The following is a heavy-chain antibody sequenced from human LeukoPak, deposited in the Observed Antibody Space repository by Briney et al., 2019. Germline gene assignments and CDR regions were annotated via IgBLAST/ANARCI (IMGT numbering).Heavy chain of an antibody. V-gene: IGHV3-9*03. Sequence: GGSLRLSCAASGFTFDDYAMHWVRQAPGKGLEWVSGISWNSASMGYADSVKGRFTISRDNAKNSLYLQMNSLRTEDMALYYCTKGKSYYYDSSGGDAFDIWGQGTMVIVSS. D-gene: IGHD3-22*01. CDR1: GFTFDDYA. CDR3: TKGKSYYYDSSGGDAFDI. J-gene: IGHJ3*02. CDR2: ISWNSASM.